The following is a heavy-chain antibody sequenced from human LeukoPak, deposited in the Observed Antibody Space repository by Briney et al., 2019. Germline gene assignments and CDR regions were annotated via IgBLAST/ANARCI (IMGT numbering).Heavy chain of an antibody. CDR3: ARAQWEQPFDY. Sequence: SETLSLTCTVSGAPISSYYWSWIRQPPGKGLEWIGYIYYSGNTNYNPSLKSRVTISLDTSKNQLSLKLSSVTAADTAVYYCARAQWEQPFDYWGQGTLVTVSS. CDR2: IYYSGNT. D-gene: IGHD1-26*01. J-gene: IGHJ4*02. CDR1: GAPISSYY. V-gene: IGHV4-59*08.